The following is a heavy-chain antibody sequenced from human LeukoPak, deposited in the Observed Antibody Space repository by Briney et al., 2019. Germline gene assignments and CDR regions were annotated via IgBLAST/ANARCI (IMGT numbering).Heavy chain of an antibody. CDR1: GFTFSSYG. CDR2: IRYDGSNK. V-gene: IGHV3-30*02. Sequence: PGGSLRLSCAASGFTFSSYGMHWVRQAPGKGLEWVPFIRYDGSNKYYADSVKGRFTISRDNSKNTLYLQMNSLRAEDTAVYYCAKDLYYDFWSGYFRRFDYWGQGTVVTVSS. D-gene: IGHD3-3*01. CDR3: AKDLYYDFWSGYFRRFDY. J-gene: IGHJ4*02.